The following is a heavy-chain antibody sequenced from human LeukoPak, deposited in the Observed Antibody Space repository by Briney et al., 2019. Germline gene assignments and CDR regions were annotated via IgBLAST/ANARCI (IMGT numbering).Heavy chain of an antibody. CDR2: IYYSGST. CDR1: GGSISSYY. J-gene: IGHJ5*02. V-gene: IGHV4-59*12. D-gene: IGHD2-15*01. CDR3: ANSGPGSSWFDP. Sequence: SETLSLTCTVSGGSISSYYWSWIRQPPGKGLEWIGYIYYSGSTNYNPSLKSRVTISVDTSKNQFSLKLSSVTAADTAVYYCANSGPGSSWFDPWGQGTLVTVSS.